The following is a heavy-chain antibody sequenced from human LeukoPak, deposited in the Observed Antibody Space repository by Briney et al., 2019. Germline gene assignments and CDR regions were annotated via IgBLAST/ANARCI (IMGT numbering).Heavy chain of an antibody. CDR2: INTNTGNP. V-gene: IGHV7-4-1*02. CDR3: ARDQAGPVENWFDP. Sequence: ASVKVSCKASGYTFTNYAINWVRQAPGQGLEWMGWINTNTGNPTYAQGFTGRFVFSLDTSVSTAYLQISSLKAEDTAVYYCARDQAGPVENWFDPWGQGTLVTVSS. J-gene: IGHJ5*02. CDR1: GYTFTNYA. D-gene: IGHD6-13*01.